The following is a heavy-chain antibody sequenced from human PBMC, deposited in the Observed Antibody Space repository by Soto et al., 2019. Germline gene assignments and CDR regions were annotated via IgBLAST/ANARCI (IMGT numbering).Heavy chain of an antibody. CDR2: IIPLTETP. V-gene: IGHV1-69*01. Sequence: QVQVVQSGAEVKKPGSSVKVSCKASGGTFSNYAISWVRQAPGHGLEWVGGIIPLTETPVYAQTVKGRLTITADEITTSAYVELSSLRSDDTAVYYCAIGTRTSWTCDFWGQGTLVTVSS. CDR1: GGTFSNYA. J-gene: IGHJ4*02. CDR3: AIGTRTSWTCDF. D-gene: IGHD2-2*01.